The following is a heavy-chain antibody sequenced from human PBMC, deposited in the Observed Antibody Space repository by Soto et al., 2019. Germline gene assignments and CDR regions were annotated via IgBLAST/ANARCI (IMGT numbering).Heavy chain of an antibody. CDR1: GFTFSSYA. CDR2: ISGSGGST. V-gene: IGHV3-23*01. D-gene: IGHD3-22*01. CDR3: AKGPLYYDSSGPAPT. Sequence: PGGSLRLSCAASGFTFSSYAMSWVRQAPGKGLEWVSAISGSGGSTYYADSVKGRFTISRDNSKITLYLQMNSLRAEDTAVYYCAKGPLYYDSSGPAPTWGQGTLVNFSS. J-gene: IGHJ5*02.